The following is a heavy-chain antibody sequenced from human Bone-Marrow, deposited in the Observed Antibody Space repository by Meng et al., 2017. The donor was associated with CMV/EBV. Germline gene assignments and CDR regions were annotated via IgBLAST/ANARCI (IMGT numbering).Heavy chain of an antibody. CDR1: GFSVSSYD. D-gene: IGHD1-26*01. J-gene: IGHJ4*02. CDR3: ARDRGAYLFDY. Sequence: GESLKISCAASGFSVSSYDMSWVRQAPGKELEWVSIIYSGGDTYYADSVKGRFTISRGNSKNTLYLQMNSLRVEDTAVYYCARDRGAYLFDYWGQGTLVTVSS. V-gene: IGHV3-53*01. CDR2: IYSGGDT.